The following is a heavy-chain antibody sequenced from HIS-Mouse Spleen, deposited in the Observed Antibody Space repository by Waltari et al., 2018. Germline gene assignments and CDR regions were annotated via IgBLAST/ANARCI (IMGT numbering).Heavy chain of an antibody. CDR3: ARDDGIAARHYFDY. V-gene: IGHV4-39*07. D-gene: IGHD6-6*01. Sequence: QLQLQESGPGLVKPSETLSLTCTVSGGSISSSRYYWGWIRQPPGKGLEWIGSIYYSGSTYYNPSLKSRVTISVDTSKNQFSLKLSSVTAADTAVYYCARDDGIAARHYFDYWGQGTLVTVSS. CDR2: IYYSGST. CDR1: GGSISSSRYY. J-gene: IGHJ4*02.